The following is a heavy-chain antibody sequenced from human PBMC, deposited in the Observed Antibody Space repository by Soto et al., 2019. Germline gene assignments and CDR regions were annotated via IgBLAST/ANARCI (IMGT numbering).Heavy chain of an antibody. J-gene: IGHJ3*02. CDR1: GFTFSSYA. CDR2: ISGSGGST. Sequence: LRLSCAASGFTFSSYAMSCVRQAPGKGLEWVSAISGSGGSTYYADSVKGRFTISRDNSKNTLYLQMNSLRAEDTAVFYCAKDNGYSSGWYTGAFDIWGQGTMVTVSS. CDR3: AKDNGYSSGWYTGAFDI. V-gene: IGHV3-23*01. D-gene: IGHD6-19*01.